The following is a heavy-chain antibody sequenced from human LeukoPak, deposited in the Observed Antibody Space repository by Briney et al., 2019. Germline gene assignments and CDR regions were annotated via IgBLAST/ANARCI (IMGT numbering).Heavy chain of an antibody. D-gene: IGHD3-3*01. CDR2: INHSGST. CDR1: GGSFSGYY. Sequence: SETLSLTCAVYGGSFSGYYWSWIRQPPGKGLEWIGEINHSGSTNYNPSLKSRVTISVETSKNQFSLKLSSVTAADTAVYYCASRKNVLRFLEWLDYWGQGTLVTVSS. J-gene: IGHJ4*02. V-gene: IGHV4-34*01. CDR3: ASRKNVLRFLEWLDY.